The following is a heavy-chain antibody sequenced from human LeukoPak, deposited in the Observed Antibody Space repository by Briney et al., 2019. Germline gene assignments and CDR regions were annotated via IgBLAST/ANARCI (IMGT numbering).Heavy chain of an antibody. J-gene: IGHJ3*02. CDR1: GGSFSGYY. Sequence: SETLSLTCAVYGGSFSGYYWSWIRQPPGKGLEWIGEINHSGSTNYNPSLKSRVTISVGTSKNQFSLKLSSVTAADTAVYYCARGSSPGALDAFDIWGQGTMVTVSS. CDR3: ARGSSPGALDAFDI. D-gene: IGHD3-10*01. V-gene: IGHV4-34*01. CDR2: INHSGST.